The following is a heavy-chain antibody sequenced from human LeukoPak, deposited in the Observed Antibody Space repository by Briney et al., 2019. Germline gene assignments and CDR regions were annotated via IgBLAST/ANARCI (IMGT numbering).Heavy chain of an antibody. CDR2: IIPIFGTA. J-gene: IGHJ5*02. Sequence: SVKVSCKASGGTFSSYAISWVRQAPGQGLEWMGGIIPIFGTANYAQKFQGRVTITADESTSTAYMELSSLRSEDTAEYYCAILGVAAAGRHNWFDPWGQGTLVTVSS. CDR1: GGTFSSYA. CDR3: AILGVAAAGRHNWFDP. D-gene: IGHD6-13*01. V-gene: IGHV1-69*01.